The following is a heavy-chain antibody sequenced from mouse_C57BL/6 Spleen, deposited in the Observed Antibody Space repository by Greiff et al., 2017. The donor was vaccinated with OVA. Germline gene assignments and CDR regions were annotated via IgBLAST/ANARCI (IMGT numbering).Heavy chain of an antibody. D-gene: IGHD2-3*01. CDR3: ARWLLRDAMDY. V-gene: IGHV1-77*01. Sequence: VQLQQSGAELVKPGASVKISCKASGYTFTDYYINWVRQRPGKGLGWFGKIGPGSGSTYYTEKFKGKATLTENQSSSTAYLQLSSLTSEDSAVYFCARWLLRDAMDYWGQGTSVTVSS. CDR2: IGPGSGST. CDR1: GYTFTDYY. J-gene: IGHJ4*01.